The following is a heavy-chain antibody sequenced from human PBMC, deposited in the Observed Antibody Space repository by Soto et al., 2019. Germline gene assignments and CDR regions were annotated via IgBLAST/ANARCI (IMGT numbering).Heavy chain of an antibody. Sequence: ASVKVSCKASGYTFTSYGISWVRQAPGQGLEWMGWISAYNGNTNYAQKLQGRVTMTTDTSTSTAYMELRSLRSDDTAVYYCAREGPLRNIHDAFDSWGQGTMVTVSS. D-gene: IGHD4-17*01. CDR1: GYTFTSYG. J-gene: IGHJ3*02. CDR2: ISAYNGNT. V-gene: IGHV1-18*01. CDR3: AREGPLRNIHDAFDS.